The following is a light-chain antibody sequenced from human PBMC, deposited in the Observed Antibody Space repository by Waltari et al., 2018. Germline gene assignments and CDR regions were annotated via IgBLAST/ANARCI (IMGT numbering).Light chain of an antibody. V-gene: IGLV2-23*01. CDR2: EAT. CDR1: SSYVGSFNL. CDR3: CSYTGTSPLYV. Sequence: QSALTQPASVSGSPGQSITISCTGTSSYVGSFNLVSWYQQHPGKAPKLIIYEATNRPSGVSNLFSGSKSGNTASLTISGLQADDEADYYCCSYTGTSPLYVFGTGTKVCVL. J-gene: IGLJ1*01.